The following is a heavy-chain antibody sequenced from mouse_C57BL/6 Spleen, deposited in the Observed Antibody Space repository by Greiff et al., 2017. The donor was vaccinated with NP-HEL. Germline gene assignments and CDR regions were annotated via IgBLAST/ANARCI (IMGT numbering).Heavy chain of an antibody. D-gene: IGHD4-1*01. Sequence: EVQLQQSGPELVKPGASVKIPCKASGYTFTDYNMDWVKQSHGKSLEWIGDINPNNGGTICNQKFKGKATLTVDKSSSTAYMELRSLTSEDTAVYYCARSGNWDDYYAMDYWGQGTSVTVSS. CDR3: ARSGNWDDYYAMDY. J-gene: IGHJ4*01. CDR2: INPNNGGT. V-gene: IGHV1-18*01. CDR1: GYTFTDYN.